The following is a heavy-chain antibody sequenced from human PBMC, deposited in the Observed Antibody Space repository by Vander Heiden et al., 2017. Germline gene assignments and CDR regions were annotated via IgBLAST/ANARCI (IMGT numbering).Heavy chain of an antibody. D-gene: IGHD6-6*01. J-gene: IGHJ4*02. CDR3: ARDYGSSSD. CDR1: GRYCRGCY. Sequence: QVQLQQTGAGQLSHEETASLTCPVDGRYCRGCYWSWARQPPGKGLEWIGQINLSGGTNYNPSLKSRVTISVETSKNQFSLKVNSVTAADTAVYYCARDYGSSSDWGQGTLVTVSS. CDR2: INLSGGT. V-gene: IGHV4-34*01.